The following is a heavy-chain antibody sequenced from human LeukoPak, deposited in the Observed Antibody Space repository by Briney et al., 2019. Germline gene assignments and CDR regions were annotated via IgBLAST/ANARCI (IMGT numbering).Heavy chain of an antibody. CDR1: GGSISSSSYY. Sequence: PSETLSLTCTVSGGSISSSSYYWGWIRQTPGKGLEWIGSIYYSGSTYYNPSLKSRVTISVDTSKNQFSLKLSSVTAADTAVYYCARVPLYYYGSGSYYNYYWGQGTLVTVSS. CDR2: IYYSGST. J-gene: IGHJ4*02. D-gene: IGHD3-10*01. CDR3: ARVPLYYYGSGSYYNYY. V-gene: IGHV4-39*07.